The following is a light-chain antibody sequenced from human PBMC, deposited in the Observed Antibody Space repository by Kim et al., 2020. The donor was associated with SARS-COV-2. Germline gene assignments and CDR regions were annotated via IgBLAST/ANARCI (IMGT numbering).Light chain of an antibody. CDR2: QDN. V-gene: IGLV3-1*01. CDR3: QAWDSSTALYV. Sequence: PGQKASLSCSGDKLENKYTCWYQQRPGQSPILVIYQDNKRPSGIPGRFSGSNSGDTATLTISGTQAMDEADYYCQAWDSSTALYVFGTGTKVTVL. J-gene: IGLJ1*01. CDR1: KLENKY.